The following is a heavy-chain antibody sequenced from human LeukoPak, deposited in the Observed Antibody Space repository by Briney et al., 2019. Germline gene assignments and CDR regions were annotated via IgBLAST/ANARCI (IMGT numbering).Heavy chain of an antibody. CDR1: GGSISSSSYY. D-gene: IGHD3-9*01. J-gene: IGHJ3*02. CDR3: ARDSRGTYYDILTGYSTDAFDI. V-gene: IGHV4-39*07. Sequence: SETLSLTCTVSGGSISSSSYYWGWIRQPPGKGLEWIGSIYYSGSTYYNPSLKSRVTISVDTSKNQFSLKLSSVTAADTAVYYCARDSRGTYYDILTGYSTDAFDIWGQGTMVTVSS. CDR2: IYYSGST.